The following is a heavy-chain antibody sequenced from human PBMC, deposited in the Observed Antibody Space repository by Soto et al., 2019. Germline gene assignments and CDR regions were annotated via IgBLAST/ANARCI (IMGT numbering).Heavy chain of an antibody. Sequence: QVQLVQSGAEVKKPGSSVRVSCKASGTIFSSYTISWVRQAPGQGLEWMGRIIPILGETNSAQKFQGRVTLTADKPTNTAYMQLNSLSLEDTAVYFCARGLGGRMDDWGQGTTVTVSS. CDR3: ARGLGGRMDD. CDR1: GTIFSSYT. CDR2: IIPILGET. V-gene: IGHV1-69*08. D-gene: IGHD3-16*01. J-gene: IGHJ6*02.